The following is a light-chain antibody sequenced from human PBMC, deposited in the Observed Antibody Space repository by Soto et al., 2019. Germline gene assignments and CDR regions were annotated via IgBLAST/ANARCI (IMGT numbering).Light chain of an antibody. J-gene: IGKJ1*01. Sequence: EIMMTQSPATLSVSPGERATLSCRASHSVSSSLAWYQQKPGQAPRLLIYGASTRATGIPARFSGSGSGTEFTLTINSLQSEDFAVYYCQQYNNWWTFGQGTKVDIK. V-gene: IGKV3-15*01. CDR3: QQYNNWWT. CDR2: GAS. CDR1: HSVSSS.